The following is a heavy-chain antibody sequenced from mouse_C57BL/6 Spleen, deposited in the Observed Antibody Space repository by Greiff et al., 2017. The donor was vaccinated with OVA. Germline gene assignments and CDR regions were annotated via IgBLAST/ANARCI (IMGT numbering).Heavy chain of an antibody. J-gene: IGHJ4*01. Sequence: EVQVVESGGDLVKPGGSLKLSCAASGFTFSSYGMSWVRQTPDKRLEWVATISSGGSYTYYPDSVKGRFTISRDNAKNTLYLQMSSLKSEDTAMYYCARHGETRSYAMDYWGQGTSVTVSS. CDR2: ISSGGSYT. CDR3: ARHGETRSYAMDY. V-gene: IGHV5-6*01. CDR1: GFTFSSYG.